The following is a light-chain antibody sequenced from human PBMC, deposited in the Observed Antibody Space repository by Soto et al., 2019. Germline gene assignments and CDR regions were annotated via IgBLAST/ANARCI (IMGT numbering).Light chain of an antibody. CDR3: AAWNTSLIVLYV. V-gene: IGLV1-44*01. J-gene: IGLJ1*01. CDR1: SSNIGSNT. Sequence: SVLTHPPSASGTPGQRVTISCSGSSSNIGSNTVNWYQQLPGTAPKLLIYSNNQRPSGVHDRFSGSKSGTSASLAIGGLQSEDEADYSCAAWNTSLIVLYVSGPG. CDR2: SNN.